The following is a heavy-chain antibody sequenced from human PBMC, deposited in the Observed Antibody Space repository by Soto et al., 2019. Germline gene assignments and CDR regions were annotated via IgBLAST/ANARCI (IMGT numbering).Heavy chain of an antibody. J-gene: IGHJ6*02. Sequence: SETLSLTCTVSGGSINSGDYYWSWIRQPPGKGLEWIGYIYYSGSTYYKRSLKSRVTISVDTSKNQFSLKLSSVTAADTAVYYCARNRVTIFGVVISRNYGMDVWGQGTTVTV. D-gene: IGHD3-3*01. V-gene: IGHV4-30-4*01. CDR3: ARNRVTIFGVVISRNYGMDV. CDR2: IYYSGST. CDR1: GGSINSGDYY.